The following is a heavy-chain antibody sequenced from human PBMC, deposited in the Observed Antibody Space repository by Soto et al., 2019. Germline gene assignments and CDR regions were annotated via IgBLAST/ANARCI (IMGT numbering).Heavy chain of an antibody. D-gene: IGHD4-17*01. CDR3: ARRYGYAFDI. J-gene: IGHJ3*02. CDR2: FYYSGVT. CDR1: GGSITTAY. V-gene: IGHV4-59*01. Sequence: PSETLSLTCTVSGGSITTAYWSWIRQSPEKGLEWIGYFYYSGVTKYNPSLRSRVTMSVDTSKNQFSLKLSSVTAADTAVYYCARRYGYAFDIWGQGTMVTVSS.